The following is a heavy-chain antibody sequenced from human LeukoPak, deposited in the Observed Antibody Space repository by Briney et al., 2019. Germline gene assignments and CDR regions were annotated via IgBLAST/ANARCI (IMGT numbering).Heavy chain of an antibody. CDR3: ARDGGYDFGRSDY. CDR1: GGSISSGSYY. J-gene: IGHJ4*02. V-gene: IGHV4-39*07. CDR2: IYHSGST. D-gene: IGHD5-12*01. Sequence: SETLSLTCTVSGGSISSGSYYWSWIRQPPGKGLEWIGSIYHSGSTYYNPSLKSRVTISVDTSKNQFSLKLSSVTAADTAVYYCARDGGYDFGRSDYWGQGTLVTVSS.